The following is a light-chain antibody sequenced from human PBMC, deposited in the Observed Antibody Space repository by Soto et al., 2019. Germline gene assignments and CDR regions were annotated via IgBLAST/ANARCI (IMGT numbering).Light chain of an antibody. CDR3: QQANRFPLT. J-gene: IGKJ4*01. CDR1: ESIRTW. V-gene: IGKV1-12*01. CDR2: DAS. Sequence: DIQMCQSASTLSASIGDRVTITCRASESIRTWLAWYQHKPGKAPKVLIYDASILESGVPSRFSGSGSGTDFTLTNSSLQPEDFATYYCQQANRFPLTFGGGTKVDI.